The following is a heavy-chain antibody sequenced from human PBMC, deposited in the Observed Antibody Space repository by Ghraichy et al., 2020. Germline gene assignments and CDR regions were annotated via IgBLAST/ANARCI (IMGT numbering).Heavy chain of an antibody. CDR2: ISSSGSTI. J-gene: IGHJ4*02. D-gene: IGHD6-13*01. Sequence: GGSLRLSCAASGFTFSSYEMNWVRQAPGKGLEWVSYISSSGSTIYYADSVKGRFTISRDNAKNSLYLQMNSLRAEDTAVYYCARDRIAAAGRVPDYWGQGTLVTVSS. CDR3: ARDRIAAAGRVPDY. V-gene: IGHV3-48*03. CDR1: GFTFSSYE.